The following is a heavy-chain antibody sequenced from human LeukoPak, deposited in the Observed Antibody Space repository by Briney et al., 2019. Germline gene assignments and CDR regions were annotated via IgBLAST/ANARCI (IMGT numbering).Heavy chain of an antibody. CDR1: GGSISSYY. V-gene: IGHV4-59*08. Sequence: SETLSLTCTVSGGSISSYYWSWIRQPPGKGLEWIGYIYYSGSTNYNPSLNSRVTISVDTSKNQLSLKLSSVTAADTAVYYCARQEGDYYDSSGPTLYYFDHWGQGTLGTVSS. CDR2: IYYSGST. D-gene: IGHD3-22*01. CDR3: ARQEGDYYDSSGPTLYYFDH. J-gene: IGHJ4*02.